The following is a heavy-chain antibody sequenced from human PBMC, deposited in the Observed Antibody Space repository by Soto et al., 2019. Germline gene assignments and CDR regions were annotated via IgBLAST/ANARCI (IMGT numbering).Heavy chain of an antibody. J-gene: IGHJ6*02. CDR2: ISAYNGNT. D-gene: IGHD6-13*01. Sequence: ASGKVSCKASGYTFTSYGISWLRQSPGQGLEWMGWISAYNGNTNYAQKLQGRVTMTTDTSTSTAYMELRSLRSDDTAVYYCAREYGIAAAHGMDVWGQGTTVTVSS. CDR3: AREYGIAAAHGMDV. V-gene: IGHV1-18*01. CDR1: GYTFTSYG.